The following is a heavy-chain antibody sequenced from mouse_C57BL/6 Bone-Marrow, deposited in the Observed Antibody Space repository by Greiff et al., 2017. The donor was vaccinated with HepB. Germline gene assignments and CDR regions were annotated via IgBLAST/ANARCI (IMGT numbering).Heavy chain of an antibody. Sequence: VQLQQSGAELVKPGASVKISCKASGYAFSSYWMNWVKQRPGKGLEWIGQIYPGDGDTNYNEKFKGKATLTADKSSSTAYMQLSSLTSEDSAVYFGARFRPLYYLYAFDYWGQGTTLTVSS. D-gene: IGHD2-1*01. J-gene: IGHJ2*01. CDR1: GYAFSSYW. CDR3: ARFRPLYYLYAFDY. V-gene: IGHV1-80*01. CDR2: IYPGDGDT.